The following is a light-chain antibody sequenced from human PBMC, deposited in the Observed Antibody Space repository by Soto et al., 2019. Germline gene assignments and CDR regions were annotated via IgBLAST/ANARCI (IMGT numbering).Light chain of an antibody. CDR3: QQYGSSLFT. CDR1: QSVSSKY. Sequence: EIGLTQSQGTLSLSPGERATLSGRASQSVSSKYLAWYQQKPGQAPRVLIYGTSIRASGVPERFSGGGSGTDFTLTITRLEPEDFAVYYCQQYGSSLFTFGPGTKVDIK. J-gene: IGKJ3*01. CDR2: GTS. V-gene: IGKV3-20*01.